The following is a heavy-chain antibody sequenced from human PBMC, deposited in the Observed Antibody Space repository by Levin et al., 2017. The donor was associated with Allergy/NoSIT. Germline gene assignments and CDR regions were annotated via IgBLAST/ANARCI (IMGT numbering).Heavy chain of an antibody. V-gene: IGHV3-15*07. Sequence: GGSLRLSCAASGYSFIDAWMNWVRQAPGKGLEWVGRIKSKTDGGTTDYAAPVKGRFSISRDDSKNTLYLQLNSLKTEDTAVYYCTTDWGVVTAFIYWGQGALVTVSS. D-gene: IGHD2-21*02. CDR2: IKSKTDGGTT. J-gene: IGHJ4*02. CDR1: GYSFIDAW. CDR3: TTDWGVVTAFIY.